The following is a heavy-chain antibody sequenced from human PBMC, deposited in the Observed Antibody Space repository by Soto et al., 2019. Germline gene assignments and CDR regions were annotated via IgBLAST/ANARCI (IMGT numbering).Heavy chain of an antibody. CDR2: ISAYNGNT. CDR1: GYTFTSYG. V-gene: IGHV1-18*01. J-gene: IGHJ5*02. CDR3: AREAVLEGRYFDWLVGATVWPNWFDP. D-gene: IGHD3-9*01. Sequence: GASVKVSCKASGYTFTSYGISWVRQAPGQGLEWMGWISAYNGNTNYAQKLQGRVTMTTDTSTSTAYMELRSLRSDDTAVYYCAREAVLEGRYFDWLVGATVWPNWFDPWGQGTLVTVSS.